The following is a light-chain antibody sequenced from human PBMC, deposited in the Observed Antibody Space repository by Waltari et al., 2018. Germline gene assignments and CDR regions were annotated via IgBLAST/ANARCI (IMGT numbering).Light chain of an antibody. CDR1: SSNIGPGYD. CDR3: QSYDSSLSHWV. Sequence: QSVLTQTPSVSGATGQRVIISCTGSSSNIGPGYDVHWYQQLPGTAPKLLISGNNNRPSGVPDRFFGSKSGTSASLAITGLQAEDEADYYCQSYDSSLSHWVFGGGTKLTVL. CDR2: GNN. V-gene: IGLV1-40*01. J-gene: IGLJ3*02.